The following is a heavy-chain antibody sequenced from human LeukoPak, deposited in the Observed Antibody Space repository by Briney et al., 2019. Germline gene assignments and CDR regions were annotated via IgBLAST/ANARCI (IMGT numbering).Heavy chain of an antibody. CDR1: GYTFIGYY. Sequence: ASVKVSCKASGYTFIGYYVHWVRQAPGQGLEWMGWINSKSGGTNYAQKFQGRVAMTRDTSISTAYMELSRLRSDDTAVYYCARGGTMVRGVISYYYYYYMDVWGKGTTVTVSS. CDR3: ARGGTMVRGVISYYYYYYMDV. CDR2: INSKSGGT. D-gene: IGHD3-10*01. V-gene: IGHV1-2*02. J-gene: IGHJ6*03.